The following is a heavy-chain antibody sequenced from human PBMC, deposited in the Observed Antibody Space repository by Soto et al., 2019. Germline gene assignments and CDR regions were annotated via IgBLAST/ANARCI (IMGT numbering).Heavy chain of an antibody. J-gene: IGHJ4*02. CDR3: ARGVRYYSSEKPANFDY. CDR2: VFSSGT. V-gene: IGHV4-4*08. Sequence: SETLSLTCTVSGGSISNYYWSWIRQPPGKGLEWIGYVFSSGTRYNPSLKSRVTISLDTSQNQFSLKLKSMTAADTAVYYCARGVRYYSSEKPANFDYWGQGAPVTVSS. CDR1: GGSISNYY. D-gene: IGHD3-10*01.